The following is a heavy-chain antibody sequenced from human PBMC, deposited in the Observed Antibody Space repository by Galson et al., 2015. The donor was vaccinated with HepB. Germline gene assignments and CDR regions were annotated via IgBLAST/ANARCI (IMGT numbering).Heavy chain of an antibody. CDR2: IYHSGST. Sequence: ETLSLTCTVSGYSISSGYYWGWIRQPPGKGLEWIGSIYHSGSTYYNSSLKSRVTTSVDTSRNQFSLKLSSVTAADTAVYYCARGMGYSYGPFDYWGQGTLVTVSS. CDR1: GYSISSGYY. CDR3: ARGMGYSYGPFDY. J-gene: IGHJ4*02. D-gene: IGHD5-18*01. V-gene: IGHV4-38-2*02.